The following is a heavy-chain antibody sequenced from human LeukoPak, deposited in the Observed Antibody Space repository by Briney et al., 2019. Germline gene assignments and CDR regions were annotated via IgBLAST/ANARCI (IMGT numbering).Heavy chain of an antibody. CDR1: GGSISSHY. V-gene: IGHV4-59*11. J-gene: IGHJ4*02. CDR2: IIYSGST. CDR3: ARGRGYGYGIDY. Sequence: SETLSLTCTVPGGSISSHYWSWIRQPPGRGLEWVGYIIYSGSTNYNPSLNSRVTISVDTSKNQFSLKLSSVTAADTAMYYCARGRGYGYGIDYWGQGTLVTVSS. D-gene: IGHD5-18*01.